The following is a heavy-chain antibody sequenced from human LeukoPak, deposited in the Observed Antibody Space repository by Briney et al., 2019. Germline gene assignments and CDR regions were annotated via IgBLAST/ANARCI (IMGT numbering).Heavy chain of an antibody. J-gene: IGHJ4*02. D-gene: IGHD3-10*01. Sequence: PGRSLRLSCAASGFTFSIYGMHWVRQAPGKGLEWVAVIWNDGSNKYYADSVNGRFTISRDNSKNTLYLQMNSLRAEDTAVYSCARASGPFDYWGQGTLVTVSS. CDR3: ARASGPFDY. V-gene: IGHV3-33*01. CDR2: IWNDGSNK. CDR1: GFTFSIYG.